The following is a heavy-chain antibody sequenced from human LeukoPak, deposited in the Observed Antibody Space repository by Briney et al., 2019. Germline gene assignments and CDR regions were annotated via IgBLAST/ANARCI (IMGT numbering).Heavy chain of an antibody. D-gene: IGHD2-2*01. J-gene: IGHJ4*02. V-gene: IGHV1-69*04. Sequence: SVKVSCKASGGTFSSYAISWVRQAPGQGLEWMGRIIPILGIANYAQKFQGRATITADKSTSTAYMELSSLRSEDTAVYYCAMKDIVVVPAAISDYWGQGTLVTVSS. CDR1: GGTFSSYA. CDR2: IIPILGIA. CDR3: AMKDIVVVPAAISDY.